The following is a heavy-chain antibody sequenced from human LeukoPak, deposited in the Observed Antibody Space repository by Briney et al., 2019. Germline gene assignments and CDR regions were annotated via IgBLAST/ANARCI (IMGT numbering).Heavy chain of an antibody. CDR3: AKKWGVGTTTLDYFDY. Sequence: GGSLRLSCAASGFTVSDNYMTWVRQAPGKGLEWVSSIYSAGATHYADSVKGRFTISRDNSKNTLYLQMNSLTDEDTAVYYCAKKWGVGTTTLDYFDYWGQGTLVTVSS. V-gene: IGHV3-53*01. D-gene: IGHD1-26*01. CDR2: IYSAGAT. CDR1: GFTVSDNY. J-gene: IGHJ4*02.